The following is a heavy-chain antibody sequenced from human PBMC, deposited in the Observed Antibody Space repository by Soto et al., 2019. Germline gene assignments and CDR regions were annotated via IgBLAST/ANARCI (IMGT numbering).Heavy chain of an antibody. CDR1: GFTFTSYW. V-gene: IGHV3-7*01. J-gene: IGHJ4*02. CDR2: IKEDGSAK. CDR3: AREDFYRFDY. Sequence: EVQLVESGGGLVQPGGSLRVSCAASGFTFTSYWMSWVRQAPGKGLEWVANIKEDGSAKYYLDSVKGPFTISRDTAKNSLYLQMTSLKAEDTAVYYCAREDFYRFDYWGQGNLVTVS.